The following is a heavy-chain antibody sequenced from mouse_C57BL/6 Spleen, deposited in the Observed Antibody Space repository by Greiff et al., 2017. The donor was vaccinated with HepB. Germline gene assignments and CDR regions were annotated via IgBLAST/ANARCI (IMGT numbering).Heavy chain of an antibody. CDR1: GFNIKDYY. V-gene: IGHV14-1*01. Sequence: EVQLQQSGAELVRPGASVKLSCTASGFNIKDYYMHWVKQRPEQGLEWIGRIDPEDGDTEYAPKFQGKATMTADTSSNTAYLQLSSLTSEDTAVYYCTSYDGYYLGWFAYWGQGTLVTVAA. J-gene: IGHJ3*01. CDR3: TSYDGYYLGWFAY. CDR2: IDPEDGDT. D-gene: IGHD2-3*01.